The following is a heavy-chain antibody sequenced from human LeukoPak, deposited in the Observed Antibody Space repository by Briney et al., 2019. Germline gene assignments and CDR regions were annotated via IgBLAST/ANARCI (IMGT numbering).Heavy chain of an antibody. J-gene: IGHJ4*02. CDR1: GFTFSSYG. D-gene: IGHD6-19*01. CDR2: IWHDGSNK. CDR3: ARLGYGGSGWYFDY. Sequence: GGSLRLSCAASGFTFSSYGMGWVRQAAGKGVEWVAVIWHDGSNKYYADSVNGRFTISTDSSKNTLYLQMNSLRAEDTAVYYCARLGYGGSGWYFDYWGQGTLVTVSS. V-gene: IGHV3-33*08.